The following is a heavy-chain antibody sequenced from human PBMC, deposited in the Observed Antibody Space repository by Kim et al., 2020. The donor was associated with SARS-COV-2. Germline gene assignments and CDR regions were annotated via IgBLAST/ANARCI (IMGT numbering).Heavy chain of an antibody. D-gene: IGHD6-25*01. V-gene: IGHV7-4-1*02. Sequence: TYAQGFTGRFVFSLDTSVSTAYLQISSLKAEDIAVYYCARPSSVAAVDYWGQGTLVTVSS. J-gene: IGHJ4*02. CDR3: ARPSSVAAVDY.